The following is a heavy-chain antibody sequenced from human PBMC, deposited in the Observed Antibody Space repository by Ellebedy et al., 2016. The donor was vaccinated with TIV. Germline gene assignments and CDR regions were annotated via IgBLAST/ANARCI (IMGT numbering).Heavy chain of an antibody. CDR3: ASVDGSHDY. V-gene: IGHV4-30-2*01. CDR1: GGSISSNTYY. Sequence: SETLSLTXSVSGGSISSNTYYWSWIRQPPGKGLEWIGYIYHSGSTYYNPSLKSPVTISINRSKNQFSLKLSSVTAADTAVYYCASVDGSHDYWGQGTLVTVSS. CDR2: IYHSGST. J-gene: IGHJ4*02. D-gene: IGHD1-26*01.